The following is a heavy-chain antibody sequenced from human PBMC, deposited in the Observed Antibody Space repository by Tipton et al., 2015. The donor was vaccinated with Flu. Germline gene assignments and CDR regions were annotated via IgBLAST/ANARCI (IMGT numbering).Heavy chain of an antibody. CDR2: IYRSGST. D-gene: IGHD1-1*01. CDR3: ASQLTNYWYFDF. J-gene: IGHJ2*01. Sequence: TLSLTCTVSGDSISRGTHSWSWIRQPAGKGLEWIGRIYRSGSTNYNPSLKSRAAISRDTSKNQFSLKLNSVTAADTAVYYCASQLTNYWYFDFWGRGPLFTVSS. V-gene: IGHV4-61*02. CDR1: GDSISRGTHS.